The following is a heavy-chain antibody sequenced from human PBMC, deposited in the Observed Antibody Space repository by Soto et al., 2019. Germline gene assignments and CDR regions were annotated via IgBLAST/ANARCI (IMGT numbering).Heavy chain of an antibody. CDR3: AKTWDNWFDP. J-gene: IGHJ5*02. D-gene: IGHD3-16*01. CDR1: DDSISSYY. V-gene: IGHV4-59*01. CDR2: IYYSGSP. Sequence: QVQLQESGPGLVKPSETLSLTCTVSDDSISSYYWRWIRQPPGKGLEWIGYIYYSGSPNYNPSLSSRFTISAEMTNNQSALRLNSVTAGDTAVYFCAKTWDNWFDPWGQGTLVTVSS.